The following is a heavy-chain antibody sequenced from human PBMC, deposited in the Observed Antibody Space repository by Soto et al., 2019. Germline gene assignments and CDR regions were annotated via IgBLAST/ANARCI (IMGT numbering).Heavy chain of an antibody. CDR2: IIPISDTT. D-gene: IGHD2-2*01. Sequence: QVQLVQSGAEVKKPGSSVKVSCKASGGTFSSYAISWVRQAPGQGLEWMGGIIPISDTTNYAQKFQGRVTITADEPTGTAYMEMGSLRSEDTAVYYCARSQGSSTSLEIYYYYYYGMDVWGQGTTVTVSS. V-gene: IGHV1-69*01. CDR3: ARSQGSSTSLEIYYYYYYGMDV. J-gene: IGHJ6*02. CDR1: GGTFSSYA.